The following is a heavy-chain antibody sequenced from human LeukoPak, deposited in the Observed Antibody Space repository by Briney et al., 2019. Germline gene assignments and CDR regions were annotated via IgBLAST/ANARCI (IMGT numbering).Heavy chain of an antibody. CDR3: ARGEDWFDP. V-gene: IGHV3-48*01. CDR2: ISSASNTI. J-gene: IGHJ5*02. Sequence: GESLRLSCAASGFTFSSYSMNWVRQAPGKGLEWVSYISSASNTIYYADSVKGRFTISRDNAKNSLYLQMNSLRAEDTAVYYCARGEDWFDPWGQGTLVTVSS. CDR1: GFTFSSYS.